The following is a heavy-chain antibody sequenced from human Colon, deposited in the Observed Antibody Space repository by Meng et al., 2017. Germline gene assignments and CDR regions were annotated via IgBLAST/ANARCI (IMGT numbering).Heavy chain of an antibody. CDR3: ARVPGGNKYNYYFYGGMDV. D-gene: IGHD4-23*01. V-gene: IGHV4-38-2*02. CDR2: IYHSGTT. CDR1: GYSITSGYY. Sequence: SQTLSLTCNVSGYSITSGYYWCWIRQTPGKGLEWIGSIYHSGTTYYDPSLESRVTISADPSNNQFSLKLSSVTDTDTAVYYCARVPGGNKYNYYFYGGMDVWGQGITVTVSS. J-gene: IGHJ6*02.